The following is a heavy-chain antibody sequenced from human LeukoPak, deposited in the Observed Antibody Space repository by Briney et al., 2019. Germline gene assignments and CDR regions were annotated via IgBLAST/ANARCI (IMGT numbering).Heavy chain of an antibody. V-gene: IGHV3-30*03. Sequence: GGSLRLSCAASRFTFSSYGMHWVRQAPDKGLEWVAVISYDGSNKYYADSVKGRFTVSRDNSKNTLYLQMSSLRVADTAVYYCARVGSGDIYGYGDYWGQGTLVTVSS. CDR3: ARVGSGDIYGYGDY. CDR1: RFTFSSYG. J-gene: IGHJ4*02. D-gene: IGHD5-18*01. CDR2: ISYDGSNK.